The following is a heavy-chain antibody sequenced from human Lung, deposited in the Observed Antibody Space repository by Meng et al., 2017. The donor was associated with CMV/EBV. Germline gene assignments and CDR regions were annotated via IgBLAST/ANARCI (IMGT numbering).Heavy chain of an antibody. CDR3: ARDPRVKSYVVVPAASDY. J-gene: IGHJ4*02. D-gene: IGHD2-2*01. Sequence: GXXXRLXCVASGFTFNTYWMSWVRQAPGKGLEWVANIKQDGSEKYYVGSVKGRFTISRDNAKNSLYLQMNSLRAEDTAVYYCARDPRVKSYVVVPAASDYWXQGTMVTVSS. CDR1: GFTFNTYW. CDR2: IKQDGSEK. V-gene: IGHV3-7*01.